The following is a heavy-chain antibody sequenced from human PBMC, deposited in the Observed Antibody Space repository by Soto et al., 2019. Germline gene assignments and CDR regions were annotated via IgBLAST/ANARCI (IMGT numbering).Heavy chain of an antibody. Sequence: QVQLVESGGGVVQPGRSLRLSCAASGFTFSSYGMHWVRQAPGKGLEWVAVILYDGSKKYYADSVKGRFTISRDNSKNTLYLQMSSLRAEDTALYYCAKSLTASNFRLDVWGHGTRVTVSS. D-gene: IGHD7-27*01. V-gene: IGHV3-30*18. CDR3: AKSLTASNFRLDV. CDR1: GFTFSSYG. CDR2: ILYDGSKK. J-gene: IGHJ6*02.